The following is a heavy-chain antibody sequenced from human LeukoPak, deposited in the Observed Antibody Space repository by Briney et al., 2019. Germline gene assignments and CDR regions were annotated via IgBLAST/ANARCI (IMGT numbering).Heavy chain of an antibody. V-gene: IGHV3-7*01. CDR3: ARDQTGYSSSSGP. J-gene: IGHJ5*02. D-gene: IGHD6-6*01. CDR1: GFTFSSYW. Sequence: PGGSLRLSCAASGFTFSSYWMSWVRQAPGKGLEWVANIKQDGSEKYYVDSVKGRFTISRDNAKNSLYLQMNSLRAEDTAVYYCARDQTGYSSSSGPWGQGTLVTVSS. CDR2: IKQDGSEK.